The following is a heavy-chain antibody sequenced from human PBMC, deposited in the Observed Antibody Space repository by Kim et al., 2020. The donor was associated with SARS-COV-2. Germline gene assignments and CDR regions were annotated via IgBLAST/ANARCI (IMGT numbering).Heavy chain of an antibody. CDR3: ARDPICSSTSCYYYYYYGMDV. CDR1: GYTFTGYY. Sequence: ASVKVSCKASGYTFTGYYMHWVRQAPGQGLEWMGRINPNSGGTNYAQKFQGRVTMTRDTSISTAYMELSRLRSDDTAVYYCARDPICSSTSCYYYYYYGMDVWGQGTTVTVSS. J-gene: IGHJ6*02. CDR2: INPNSGGT. V-gene: IGHV1-2*06. D-gene: IGHD2-2*01.